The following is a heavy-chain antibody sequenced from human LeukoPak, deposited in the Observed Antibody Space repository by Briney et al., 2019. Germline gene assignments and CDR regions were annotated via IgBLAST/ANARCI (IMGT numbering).Heavy chain of an antibody. Sequence: ASVKVSCKASGYTFTSYDINWVRQATGQGLEWMGWMNPNSGNTGYAQKFQGRVTMTRNTSISTAYMELSSLRSEDTAVYYCARGPAVLRYFDWLTASSYYYGMDVSGQGTTVPVS. D-gene: IGHD3-9*01. V-gene: IGHV1-8*01. CDR2: MNPNSGNT. CDR1: GYTFTSYD. CDR3: ARGPAVLRYFDWLTASSYYYGMDV. J-gene: IGHJ6*02.